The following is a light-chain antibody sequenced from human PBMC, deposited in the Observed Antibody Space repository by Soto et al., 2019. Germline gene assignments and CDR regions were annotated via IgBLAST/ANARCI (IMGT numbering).Light chain of an antibody. CDR1: QSVSSN. J-gene: IGKJ4*01. CDR2: GAS. V-gene: IGKV3-20*01. CDR3: QQYGSSPLT. Sequence: EIAMTQSPATLSVSPGERGTLSCRASQSVSSNLAWYQQKPGQAPRLLIYGASSRATGIPDRFSGSGSETDFTLTISRLEPEDFAVYYCQQYGSSPLTFGGGTKVDIK.